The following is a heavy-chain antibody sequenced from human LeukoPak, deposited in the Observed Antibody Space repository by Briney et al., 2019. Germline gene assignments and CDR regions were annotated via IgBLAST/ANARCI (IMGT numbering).Heavy chain of an antibody. CDR2: ISSSSSYI. CDR3: ARVGSIAAAGTASFDY. Sequence: GGSLRLSCAASGFTFSSYSMNWVRQAPGKGLEWVSSISSSSSYIYYADSVKGRFTISRDNAKNSLYLQMNSLRAEDTAVYYCARVGSIAAAGTASFDYWGQGTLVTVSS. D-gene: IGHD6-13*01. CDR1: GFTFSSYS. V-gene: IGHV3-21*01. J-gene: IGHJ4*02.